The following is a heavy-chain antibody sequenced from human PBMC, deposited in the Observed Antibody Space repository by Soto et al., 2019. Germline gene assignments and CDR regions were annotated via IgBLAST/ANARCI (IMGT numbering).Heavy chain of an antibody. CDR2: INPSARSA. V-gene: IGHV1-46*04. CDR3: ARDNSAANGVLDH. CDR1: GYTFTNYY. J-gene: IGHJ4*02. Sequence: QVQLVQSGAEVKNPGASVKLSCKASGYTFTNYYLHWVRQAPGQGLEWVGMINPSARSASYAQKLRRRLPMNRATSTTTVYMELSRLTSEDTAVYFCARDNSAANGVLDHWGQGTLVTVSS. D-gene: IGHD1-1*01.